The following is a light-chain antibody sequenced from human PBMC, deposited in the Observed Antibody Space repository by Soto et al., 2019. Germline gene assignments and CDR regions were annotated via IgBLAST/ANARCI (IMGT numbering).Light chain of an antibody. Sequence: QSVLTQPPSASASLGASVKLTCTLSSGHSSYAIAWHQKQPGKGPRYLMDLNNDGSHTKGDGIPDRFSGSSSGADRYLIISSLQSEDEADYYCCSYAGSSSLVFGGVTKLTVL. CDR3: CSYAGSSSLV. J-gene: IGLJ2*01. CDR2: LNNDGSH. V-gene: IGLV4-69*01. CDR1: SGHSSYA.